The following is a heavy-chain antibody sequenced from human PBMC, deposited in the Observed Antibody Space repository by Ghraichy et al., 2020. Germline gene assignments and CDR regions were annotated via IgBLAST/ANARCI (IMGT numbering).Heavy chain of an antibody. CDR3: ARDAGDSSSWYKYFDY. CDR1: GFTFSSYS. J-gene: IGHJ4*02. V-gene: IGHV3-21*01. D-gene: IGHD6-13*01. CDR2: ISSSSSYI. Sequence: GGSLRLSCAASGFTFSSYSMNWVRQAPGKGLEWVSSISSSSSYIYYADSVKGRFTISRDNAKNSLYLQMNSLRAEDTAVYYCARDAGDSSSWYKYFDYWGQGTLVTVSS.